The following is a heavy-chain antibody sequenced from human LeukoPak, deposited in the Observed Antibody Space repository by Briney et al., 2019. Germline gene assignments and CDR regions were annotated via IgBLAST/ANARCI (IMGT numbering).Heavy chain of an antibody. J-gene: IGHJ5*02. Sequence: SETLSLTCTVSGGSISSGGYYWSWIRQHPGKGREWFMYIYDSGSTYYNPSLKSRVAISVDTSMNQFCLKLSSVTAADTDVHYCARSYFDFWSGDSRAGNSWFDPWGQGTLVTVSS. CDR3: ARSYFDFWSGDSRAGNSWFDP. V-gene: IGHV4-31*03. CDR2: IYDSGST. D-gene: IGHD3-3*01. CDR1: GGSISSGGYY.